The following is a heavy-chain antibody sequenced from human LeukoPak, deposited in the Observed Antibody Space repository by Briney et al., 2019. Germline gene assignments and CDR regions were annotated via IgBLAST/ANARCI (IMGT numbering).Heavy chain of an antibody. J-gene: IGHJ4*02. CDR1: GFTFSSYW. Sequence: GGSLRLSCAASGFTFSSYWMSWVRRAPGKGLEWVANIKQDGSEKYYVDSVKGRFTISRDNAKNSLYLQMNSLRAEDTAVYYCAREGYSSSWYGNYFDYWGQGTLVTVSS. V-gene: IGHV3-7*03. CDR3: AREGYSSSWYGNYFDY. CDR2: IKQDGSEK. D-gene: IGHD6-13*01.